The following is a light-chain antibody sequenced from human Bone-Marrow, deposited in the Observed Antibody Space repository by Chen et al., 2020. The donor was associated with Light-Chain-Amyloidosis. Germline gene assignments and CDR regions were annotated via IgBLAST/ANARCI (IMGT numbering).Light chain of an antibody. Sequence: IQMTQSPSSPSASVGDRVSLTCRASRPISFFLAWYQQKPGRLPRLLIYAARTLQSGVPSRFSRSTSGPDFTLTISSLQPEEVATYYGQSYYRAPFTFGPGTKVYIK. V-gene: IGKV1-27*01. CDR3: QSYYRAPFT. CDR2: AAR. J-gene: IGKJ3*01. CDR1: RPISFF.